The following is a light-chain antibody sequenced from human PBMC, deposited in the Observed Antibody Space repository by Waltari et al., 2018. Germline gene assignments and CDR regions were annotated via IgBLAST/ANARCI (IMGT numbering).Light chain of an antibody. Sequence: QSVLTQPPSASWTPGQRVTISCSGSSSNIGSNYVYWYQQLPGTAPKLLIYRNNQRPSGVPYRFSGSKSGTSASLAISGLRSEDEADYYCAAWDDSLSGPVFGGGTKLTVL. V-gene: IGLV1-47*01. CDR3: AAWDDSLSGPV. CDR1: SSNIGSNY. J-gene: IGLJ3*02. CDR2: RNN.